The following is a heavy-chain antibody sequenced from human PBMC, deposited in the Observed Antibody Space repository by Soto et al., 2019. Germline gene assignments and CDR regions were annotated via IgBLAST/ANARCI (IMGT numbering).Heavy chain of an antibody. J-gene: IGHJ4*02. V-gene: IGHV1-18*01. CDR3: ALTLEWLTPADY. Sequence: SVKVSCKASGYTFTSYGISWVRQAPGQGLEWMGWISAYNGNTNYAQKLQGRVTMTTDTSTSTAYMEMRSLRSDDAAVYYCALTLEWLTPADYWGQGTLVTVSS. CDR2: ISAYNGNT. CDR1: GYTFTSYG. D-gene: IGHD3-3*01.